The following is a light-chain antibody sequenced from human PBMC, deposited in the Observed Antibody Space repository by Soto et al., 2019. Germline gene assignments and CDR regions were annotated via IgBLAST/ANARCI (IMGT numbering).Light chain of an antibody. CDR1: QSVRSN. Sequence: EKGMTQSPATLSVSPGERATLSCGASQSVRSNVAWYQQKPGQPPRLLIYDASTRATGIPSRFSGSGSGTEFTLTISSLKSEDFAVYYCQQYDNWPRTFGQGTKVDIK. CDR3: QQYDNWPRT. V-gene: IGKV3-15*01. J-gene: IGKJ1*01. CDR2: DAS.